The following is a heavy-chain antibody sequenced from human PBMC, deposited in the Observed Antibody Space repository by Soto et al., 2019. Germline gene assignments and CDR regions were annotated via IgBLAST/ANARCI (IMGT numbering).Heavy chain of an antibody. D-gene: IGHD3-10*02. J-gene: IGHJ5*02. Sequence: VASVKVSCKVSGYTLTELSMHWVRQAPGKGLEWMGGFDPEDGETIYAQKFQGRVTMTEDTSTDTAYMELSSLRSEDTAVYYCATVPVFCSGSACWFDPWGQGTLVTVSS. CDR1: GYTLTELS. CDR2: FDPEDGET. CDR3: ATVPVFCSGSACWFDP. V-gene: IGHV1-24*01.